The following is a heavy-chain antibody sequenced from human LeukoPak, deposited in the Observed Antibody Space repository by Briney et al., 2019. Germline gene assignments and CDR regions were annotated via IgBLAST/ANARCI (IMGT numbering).Heavy chain of an antibody. Sequence: SETLSLTCAVSGYSISSGYYWGWIRQPPGKGLEWIGSIYHSGSTYYNPSLKSRVTISVDTSKNQFSLKLSSVTAADPAVYYCAKIGYYYGPDYWGQGTQVTVSS. J-gene: IGHJ4*02. D-gene: IGHD3-10*01. V-gene: IGHV4-38-2*01. CDR1: GYSISSGYY. CDR3: AKIGYYYGPDY. CDR2: IYHSGST.